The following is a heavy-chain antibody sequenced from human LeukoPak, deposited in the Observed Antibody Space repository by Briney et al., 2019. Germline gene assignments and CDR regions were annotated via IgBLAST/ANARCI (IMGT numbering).Heavy chain of an antibody. J-gene: IGHJ4*02. V-gene: IGHV4-59*08. D-gene: IGHD3-10*01. Sequence: SETLSLTCAVSGDSISPCYWSWIRQPPGKGLEWIGYISYNGYTNYNPSLKSRVTISVDTSKSQFSLKLSSVTASDTAVYYCARHLDDYGSGSYEYWGQGTLVTVSS. CDR1: GDSISPCY. CDR2: ISYNGYT. CDR3: ARHLDDYGSGSYEY.